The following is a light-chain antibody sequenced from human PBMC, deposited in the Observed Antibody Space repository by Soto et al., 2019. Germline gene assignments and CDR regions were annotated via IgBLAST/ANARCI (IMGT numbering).Light chain of an antibody. CDR3: SSFRRGNTEVV. Sequence: QSALTQPASVSGSPGQSITISCSGTSSDIGGFNFVSWYQQHTGKPPKLIIFDVSDRPSGVSDRFSGSKSGTTASLTISGLQAEDEADYYGSSFRRGNTEVVFGGGTKLTVL. CDR2: DVS. J-gene: IGLJ3*02. V-gene: IGLV2-14*03. CDR1: SSDIGGFNF.